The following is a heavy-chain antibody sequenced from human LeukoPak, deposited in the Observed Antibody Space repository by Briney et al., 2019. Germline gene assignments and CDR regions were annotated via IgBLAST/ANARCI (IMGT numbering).Heavy chain of an antibody. CDR1: GFTFSSYA. D-gene: IGHD4-17*01. CDR3: AREANGDYPY. V-gene: IGHV3-53*04. Sequence: PGGSLRLSCAASGFTFSSYAMSWVRQAPGKGLEWVSVIYSGGSTYYADSVKGRFTISRHNSKNTLYLQMNSLRAEDTAVYYCAREANGDYPYWGQGTLVTVSS. CDR2: IYSGGST. J-gene: IGHJ4*02.